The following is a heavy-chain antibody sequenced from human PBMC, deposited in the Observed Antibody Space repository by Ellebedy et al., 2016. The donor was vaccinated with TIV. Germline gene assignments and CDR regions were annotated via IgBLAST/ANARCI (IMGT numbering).Heavy chain of an antibody. CDR2: INQDGSRI. CDR3: ARDGAYGDYSPGYYGMDV. CDR1: GFTFNSYW. J-gene: IGHJ6*02. D-gene: IGHD3-22*01. V-gene: IGHV3-7*03. Sequence: GESLKISCAASGFTFNSYWMSWVCQAPGKGLEWVANINQDGSRIYYVDSVKGRFTISRDNAKNSVFLRMNTLRVGDTAVYHCARDGAYGDYSPGYYGMDVWGQGTTVTVSS.